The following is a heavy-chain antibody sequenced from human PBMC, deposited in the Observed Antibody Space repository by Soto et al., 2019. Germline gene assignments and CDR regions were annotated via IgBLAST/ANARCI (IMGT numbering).Heavy chain of an antibody. J-gene: IGHJ5*02. D-gene: IGHD3-16*02. CDR3: ARGLRYDYVWGSYRDNWFDP. CDR1: GGSISNYY. V-gene: IGHV4-4*07. CDR2: IYPTGST. Sequence: KPWKTLSLTCTVAGGSISNYYWSWIRQPAGKGLEWIGRIYPTGSTNYNRSLKSRVTMSLDTSKNQLFLKLSSVTAADTAVYYCARGLRYDYVWGSYRDNWFDPWGQGTLVTVSS.